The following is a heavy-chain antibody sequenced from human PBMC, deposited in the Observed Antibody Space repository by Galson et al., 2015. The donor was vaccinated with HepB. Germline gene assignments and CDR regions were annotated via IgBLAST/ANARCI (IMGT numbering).Heavy chain of an antibody. J-gene: IGHJ5*02. CDR3: ARSDFWSGHYASFDP. CDR2: INPSSGHT. CDR1: GYRFTSYY. Sequence: SVKVSCKASGYRFTSYYMRWVLQAPGQGLEWMGWINPSSGHTNYAQIFQGRVTMTRDTSISTAYMELSRLGSDDTAVYYCARSDFWSGHYASFDPWGQGTLVTVSS. V-gene: IGHV1-2*02. D-gene: IGHD3-3*01.